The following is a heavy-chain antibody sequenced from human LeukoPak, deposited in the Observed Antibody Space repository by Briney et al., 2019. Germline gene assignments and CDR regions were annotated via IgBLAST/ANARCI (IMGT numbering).Heavy chain of an antibody. V-gene: IGHV4-59*01. CDR2: IYYSGST. CDR3: ARRMGSTSLNWFDP. D-gene: IGHD2-2*01. Sequence: PSETLSLTCTVSGGSISSYYWSWIRQPPGKGLEWIGDIYYSGSTNYNPSLKSRVTISVDASKNQFSLKLSSVTAADTAVYYCARRMGSTSLNWFDPWGQGTLVTVSS. J-gene: IGHJ5*02. CDR1: GGSISSYY.